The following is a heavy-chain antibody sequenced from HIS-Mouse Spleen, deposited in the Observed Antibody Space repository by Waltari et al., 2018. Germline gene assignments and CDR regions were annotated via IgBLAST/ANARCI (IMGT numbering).Heavy chain of an antibody. CDR1: GGSFSGYY. J-gene: IGHJ4*02. V-gene: IGHV4-34*01. CDR2: INHSGNT. CDR3: ARYEYPGV. Sequence: QVQLQQWGAGLLKPSETLSLTCAVYGGSFSGYYWSWIRQPPGKGLEWLGEINHSGNTNDNPSLKSRVTISVDTSKNQFSLKLSAVTAADTAVYYCARYEYPGVWGQGTLVTVSS. D-gene: IGHD3-10*01.